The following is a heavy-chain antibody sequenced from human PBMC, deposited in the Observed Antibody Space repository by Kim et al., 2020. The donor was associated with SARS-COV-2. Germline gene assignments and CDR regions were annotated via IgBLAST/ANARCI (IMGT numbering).Heavy chain of an antibody. CDR1: GYTFTNHA. D-gene: IGHD3-16*02. Sequence: ASVKVSCKASGYTFTNHAINWVRQAPGRGLEWMGWINTDTGSPTYAPDFTGRFVFSLDTSVSTAYLQIRSLEAEDTALYYCARVVWGGYRYIDSWGQGTLLTASS. V-gene: IGHV7-4-1*02. J-gene: IGHJ4*02. CDR2: INTDTGSP. CDR3: ARVVWGGYRYIDS.